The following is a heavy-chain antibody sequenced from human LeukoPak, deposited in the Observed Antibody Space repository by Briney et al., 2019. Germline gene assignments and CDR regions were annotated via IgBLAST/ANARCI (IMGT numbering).Heavy chain of an antibody. CDR3: TTYRVGEQCMIPNY. Sequence: GGSLRLSCVASGFTLSSAWMSWVRQAPGKGLEWVGRIKTKTDGGTPDYAAPVKGRFTISRDDSRNTLYLQMNSLKTEDTAVYYCTTYRVGEQCMIPNYWGQGTLVTVSS. CDR2: IKTKTDGGTP. D-gene: IGHD2-8*01. J-gene: IGHJ4*02. CDR1: GFTLSSAW. V-gene: IGHV3-15*01.